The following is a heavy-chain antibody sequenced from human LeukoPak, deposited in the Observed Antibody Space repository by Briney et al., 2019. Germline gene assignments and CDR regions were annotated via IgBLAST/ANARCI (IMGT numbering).Heavy chain of an antibody. CDR3: ARGLLGGGGKVGPYFDY. Sequence: GVSLKISCNASGSSFTRYWIGWVRQVPGKGLEWMGIIYPGDSDTSYRPSFQGQVTISVDKSISLAYLQWTSLKASDTAMYYCARGLLGGGGKVGPYFDYWGQGTLVAVSS. J-gene: IGHJ4*02. D-gene: IGHD3-16*01. CDR1: GSSFTRYW. V-gene: IGHV5-51*01. CDR2: IYPGDSDT.